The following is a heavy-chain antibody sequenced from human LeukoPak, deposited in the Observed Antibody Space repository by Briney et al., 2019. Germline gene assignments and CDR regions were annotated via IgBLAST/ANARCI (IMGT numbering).Heavy chain of an antibody. J-gene: IGHJ6*03. CDR2: ITTTSTYI. CDR3: PSDLGSSIWLRLDYYYMDV. D-gene: IGHD6-13*01. Sequence: GGSLRLSCAASGFTFSDYGMNWVRQAPGKGLEWVSSITTTSTYIYYGDSVKGRFTISRDNAKSSLYLQMNSLRAEDTAVYYCPSDLGSSIWLRLDYYYMDVWGRGTTVTVSS. CDR1: GFTFSDYG. V-gene: IGHV3-21*04.